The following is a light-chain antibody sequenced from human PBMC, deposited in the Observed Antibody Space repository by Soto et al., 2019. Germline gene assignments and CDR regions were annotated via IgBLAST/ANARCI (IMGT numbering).Light chain of an antibody. J-gene: IGLJ1*01. V-gene: IGLV1-44*01. CDR3: AAWDDSLNGYV. CDR2: TND. Sequence: QSVLTQPPSASGTPGQSITISCSGSSPNIGSNSVNWYQQLPGAAPKLLIYTNDQRPSGVPDRFSGSKSGTSASLAISGLQSDDEADYYYAAWDDSLNGYVFGTGTKVTVL. CDR1: SPNIGSNS.